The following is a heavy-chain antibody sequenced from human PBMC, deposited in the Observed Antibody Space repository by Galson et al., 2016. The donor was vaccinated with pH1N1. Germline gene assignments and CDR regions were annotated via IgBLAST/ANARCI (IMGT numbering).Heavy chain of an antibody. J-gene: IGHJ4*02. CDR2: MNPNSGST. V-gene: IGHV1-8*01. D-gene: IGHD3-22*01. CDR3: ARTRSSGFYYGFDY. CDR1: GYTFTSYD. Sequence: SVKVSCKASGYTFTSYDINWVRQATGQGLEWMGWMNPNSGSTGSAQKFQGRVTMTRNTSISTAYMELSSLRSDDTAVYYCARTRSSGFYYGFDYWGQGTLVTVSS.